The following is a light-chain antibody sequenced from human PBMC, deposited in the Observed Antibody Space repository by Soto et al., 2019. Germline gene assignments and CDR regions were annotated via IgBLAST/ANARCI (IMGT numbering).Light chain of an antibody. J-gene: IGLJ2*01. V-gene: IGLV2-14*01. CDR1: SSDVGGYKY. CDR2: DVS. CDR3: SSYTSSSTQVV. Sequence: QSALTQPASVSGSPGQSITISCTGTSSDVGGYKYVSWYQQHPGKAPKLMIYDVSNRPSGVSNRFSGSKSGNTASLTISGLQSEDEADYYCSSYTSSSTQVVLGGGTKVTVL.